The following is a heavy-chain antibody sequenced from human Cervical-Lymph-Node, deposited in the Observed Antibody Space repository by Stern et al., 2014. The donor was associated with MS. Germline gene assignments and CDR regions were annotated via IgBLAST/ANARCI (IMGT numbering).Heavy chain of an antibody. D-gene: IGHD6-13*01. J-gene: IGHJ5*02. V-gene: IGHV1-69*01. Sequence: QVQLVQSGAEVTTPGSSVKVSCKASGGTFSKFPSSWVRQAPGQGLAWIEGMFPVFGTPTYAQEFRGSVTITADVSTSTVYMELSSLRSDDTAVYYCALSSETSDRWYSLGYDLWGQGTLVTVSS. CDR1: GGTFSKFP. CDR2: MFPVFGTP. CDR3: ALSSETSDRWYSLGYDL.